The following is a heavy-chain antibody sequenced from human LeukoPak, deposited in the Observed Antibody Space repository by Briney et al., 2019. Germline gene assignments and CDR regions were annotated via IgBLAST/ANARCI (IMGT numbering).Heavy chain of an antibody. CDR1: GFTFSGYG. D-gene: IGHD2-2*01. CDR3: AKDRGYCSSSSCVFDY. V-gene: IGHV3-23*01. CDR2: ISGSGGST. Sequence: GGSLRLSCAASGFTFSGYGMSWVRQAPGKGLEWVSAISGSGGSTYYADSVKGRFTISRDNSKNTLYLQMNSLRAEDTAVYYCAKDRGYCSSSSCVFDYWGQGTLVTVSS. J-gene: IGHJ4*02.